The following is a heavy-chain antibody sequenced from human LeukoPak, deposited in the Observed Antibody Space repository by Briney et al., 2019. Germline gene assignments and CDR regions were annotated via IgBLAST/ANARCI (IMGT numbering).Heavy chain of an antibody. CDR3: ARSDWFDP. CDR1: GITISSYW. J-gene: IGHJ5*02. Sequence: GGSLRLSCAASGITISSYWMHWVRQVPGKGLVWVSRIRSDGSITSYADSVKDRFTISRDNVKNTVFLQMNSLRAEDTAVYYCARSDWFDPWGQGTLVTVSS. CDR2: IRSDGSIT. V-gene: IGHV3-74*01.